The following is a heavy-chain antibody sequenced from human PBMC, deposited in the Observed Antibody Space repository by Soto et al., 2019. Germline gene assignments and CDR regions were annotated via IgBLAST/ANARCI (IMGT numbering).Heavy chain of an antibody. V-gene: IGHV1-69*12. J-gene: IGHJ5*02. CDR1: GGTFSSYA. CDR3: ATAPPGIAVAGDFWFDP. D-gene: IGHD6-19*01. Sequence: QVQLVQSGAEVKKPGSSVKVSCKASGGTFSSYAISWVRQAPGQGLEWMGGIIPIFGTANYAQKFQGRVTITADESTSTAYMELSSLRSEDTGVYYCATAPPGIAVAGDFWFDPWGQGTLVTVSS. CDR2: IIPIFGTA.